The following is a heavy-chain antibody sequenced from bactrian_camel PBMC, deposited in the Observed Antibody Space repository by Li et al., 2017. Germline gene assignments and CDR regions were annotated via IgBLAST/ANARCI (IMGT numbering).Heavy chain of an antibody. Sequence: VQLVESGGGSVQTGGSLRLSCAASGYRHSSGVCAGWFRQATGNVCEWVSTINNDGKTYYANSVKGRFTISRDDTRRIVSLEMVSLKPEDTAMYYCVVGTYGGSCPWYFGETEYDYKGQGTQVTVS. V-gene: IGHV3S40*01. J-gene: IGHJ4*01. CDR1: GYRHSSGV. CDR3: VVGTYGGSCPWYFGETEYDY. D-gene: IGHD6*01. CDR2: INNDGKT.